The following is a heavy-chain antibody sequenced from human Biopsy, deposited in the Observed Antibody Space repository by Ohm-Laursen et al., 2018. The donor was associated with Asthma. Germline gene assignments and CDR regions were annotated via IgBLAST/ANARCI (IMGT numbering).Heavy chain of an antibody. V-gene: IGHV3-11*01. CDR3: ARGYSTSWYFGY. Sequence: SLRLSCAASGFSFSDDYMMWIRQVPGKGLERVAYISSRGSNLYYADSVKGRFTISSDNPKKSVYLQLDSLRVEDTAVYYCARGYSTSWYFGYWGQGTVVTVSS. CDR2: ISSRGSNL. J-gene: IGHJ4*02. CDR1: GFSFSDDY. D-gene: IGHD6-13*01.